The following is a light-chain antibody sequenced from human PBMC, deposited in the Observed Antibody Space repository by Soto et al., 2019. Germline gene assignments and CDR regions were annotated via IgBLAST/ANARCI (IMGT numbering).Light chain of an antibody. CDR2: AAS. CDR1: QSVDNY. Sequence: QRTQSPSSRCASAGDTATITARASQSVDNYLTLYQHKPGKPPRLLIYAASTLQSGVPSRFSASGSGTDFTLTISSLQPEDFATYYCQQDLRPTLTFGPGTQVDIK. V-gene: IGKV1-39*01. J-gene: IGKJ3*01. CDR3: QQDLRPTLT.